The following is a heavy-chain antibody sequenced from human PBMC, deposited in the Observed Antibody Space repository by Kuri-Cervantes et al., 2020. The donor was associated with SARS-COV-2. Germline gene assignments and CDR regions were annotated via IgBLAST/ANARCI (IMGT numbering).Heavy chain of an antibody. CDR3: ARDTIAAAGTGWIDY. CDR2: ISYDGSNK. D-gene: IGHD6-13*01. J-gene: IGHJ4*02. CDR1: GFTFSTYP. V-gene: IGHV3-30-3*01. Sequence: GESLKISCAASGFTFSTYPMHWVRQAPGKGLEWVAVISYDGSNKYYADSVKGRFTISRDNSKNTLYLQMNSLRAEDTAVYYCARDTIAAAGTGWIDYWGQGTLVTVSS.